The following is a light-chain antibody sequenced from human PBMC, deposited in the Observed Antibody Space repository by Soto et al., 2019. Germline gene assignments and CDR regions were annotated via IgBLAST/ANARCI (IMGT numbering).Light chain of an antibody. CDR1: QYISTY. V-gene: IGKV1-39*01. CDR3: QQSSSAPQYT. CDR2: TAS. Sequence: DIQMTQSPSSLSASVGDRVTITCRASQYISTYLNWYQQKPVKAPKVLIYTASSLKSGVPSRFSGSGSGTDFTLTISSLQPEDFATYSCQQSSSAPQYTLGQGTKLEI. J-gene: IGKJ2*01.